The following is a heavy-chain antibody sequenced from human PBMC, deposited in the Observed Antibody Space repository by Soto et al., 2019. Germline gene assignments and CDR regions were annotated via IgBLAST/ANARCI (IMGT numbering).Heavy chain of an antibody. V-gene: IGHV1-3*01. Sequence: SVKVSCKASGDTFSNYAIHWVRQAPGQGLEWMGWINVGRGNMKYSERFQGGFIMTKATSASTAFLELRNLKSEDTAVYFCAGDQDVYSNNWGRFEYWG. CDR2: INVGRGNM. CDR1: GDTFSNYA. J-gene: IGHJ4*01. D-gene: IGHD6-13*01. CDR3: AGDQDVYSNNWGRFEY.